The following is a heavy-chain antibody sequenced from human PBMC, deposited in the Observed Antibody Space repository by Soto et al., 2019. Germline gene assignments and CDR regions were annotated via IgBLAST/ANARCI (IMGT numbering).Heavy chain of an antibody. J-gene: IGHJ3*02. Sequence: SETLSLTCTVSGGSVSSGSYYWSWIRQPPGKGLEWIGYIYYSGSTNYNPSLKSRVTISVDTSKNQFSLKLSSVTAADTAVYYCARDYSGSYYFAFDIWGQGTMVTVSS. V-gene: IGHV4-61*01. CDR3: ARDYSGSYYFAFDI. D-gene: IGHD1-26*01. CDR2: IYYSGST. CDR1: GGSVSSGSYY.